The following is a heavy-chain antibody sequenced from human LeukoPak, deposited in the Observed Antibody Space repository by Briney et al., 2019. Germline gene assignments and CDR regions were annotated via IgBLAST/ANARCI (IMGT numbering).Heavy chain of an antibody. CDR2: IDSEGISA. CDR3: TRGTSVVAGIDF. V-gene: IGHV3-74*01. J-gene: IGHJ4*02. CDR1: GFIFSSYW. D-gene: IGHD2-15*01. Sequence: GGSLRLSCGASGFIFSSYWMHWVRQAPGKGLEWISHIDSEGISATYGDPAKGRFTMSRDNAENTVYLQMNSLRAEDTAVYYCTRGTSVVAGIDFWGQGTLVTVSS.